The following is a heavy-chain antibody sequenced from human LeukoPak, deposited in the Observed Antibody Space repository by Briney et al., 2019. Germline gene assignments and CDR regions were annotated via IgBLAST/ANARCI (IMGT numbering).Heavy chain of an antibody. CDR2: ISSSGSTI. J-gene: IGHJ4*02. CDR1: GFTFSDYY. D-gene: IGHD5-12*01. Sequence: RGSLRLSCAASGFTFSDYYMSWIRQAPGKGLEWVSYISSSGSTIYYADSVKGRFTISRDNAKNSLYLQMNSLGAEDTAVYYCARVSRWLQPGFDYWGQGTLVTVSS. V-gene: IGHV3-11*01. CDR3: ARVSRWLQPGFDY.